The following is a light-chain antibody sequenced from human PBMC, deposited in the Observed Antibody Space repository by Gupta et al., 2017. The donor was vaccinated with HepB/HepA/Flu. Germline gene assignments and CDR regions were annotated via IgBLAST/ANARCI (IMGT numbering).Light chain of an antibody. CDR1: KLGDKY. V-gene: IGLV3-1*01. J-gene: IGLJ2*01. Sequence: SYELTQPPPVSVSPAQTASITCSGDKLGDKYACWYQQKPGQSPVLVIYQDSKRPSGIPERFSGSNSGNTATLTISGTQAMDEADYYCQAWDSSTFVVFGGGTKLTVL. CDR3: QAWDSSTFVV. CDR2: QDS.